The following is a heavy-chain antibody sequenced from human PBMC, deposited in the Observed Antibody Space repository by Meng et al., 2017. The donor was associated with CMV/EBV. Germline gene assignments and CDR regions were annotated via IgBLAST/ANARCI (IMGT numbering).Heavy chain of an antibody. CDR2: IYYSGST. V-gene: IGHV4-59*01. CDR3: ASFHVDTAAREY. Sequence: QVQLQESGPGLVKPSETLSLTCTVSGGSISSYYWSWIRQPPGKGLEWIGYIYYSGSTNYNPSLKSRVTISVDTSKNQFSLKLSSVTAADTAVYYCASFHVDTAAREYWGQGTLVTVSS. J-gene: IGHJ4*02. D-gene: IGHD5-18*01. CDR1: GGSISSYY.